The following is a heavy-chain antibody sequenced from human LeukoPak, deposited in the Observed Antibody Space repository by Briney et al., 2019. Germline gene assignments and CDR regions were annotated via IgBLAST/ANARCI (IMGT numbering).Heavy chain of an antibody. CDR1: GFTFSNYW. CDR2: IKPDGSVG. CDR3: TQNLVAAAGDH. Sequence: PGRSLRLSCAASGFTFSNYWMTWVRQAPGKGLEWVANIKPDGSVGYYVDSVRGRFIISRDNAGNSLYLQMNSLRVEDTAVYYCTQNLVAAAGDHWGQGTLLIVSS. V-gene: IGHV3-7*01. D-gene: IGHD6-13*01. J-gene: IGHJ4*02.